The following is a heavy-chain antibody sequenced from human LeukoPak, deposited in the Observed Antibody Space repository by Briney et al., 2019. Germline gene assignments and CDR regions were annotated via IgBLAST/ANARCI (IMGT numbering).Heavy chain of an antibody. CDR2: ISSSGSTI. V-gene: IGHV3-11*04. J-gene: IGHJ5*02. CDR3: ARVLGSMVRGVIGDNWFDP. D-gene: IGHD3-10*01. Sequence: GGSLRLSCAASGFTFSDYYMSWIRQAPGKGLEWVSYISSSGSTIYYADSVKGRFTISRDNAKNSLYLQMNSLRAEDTAVYYCARVLGSMVRGVIGDNWFDPWGQGTLVTVSS. CDR1: GFTFSDYY.